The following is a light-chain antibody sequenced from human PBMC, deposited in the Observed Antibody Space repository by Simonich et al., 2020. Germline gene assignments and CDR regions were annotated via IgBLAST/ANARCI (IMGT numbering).Light chain of an antibody. CDR2: KDS. V-gene: IGLV3-27*01. Sequence: SYELTQPPSVSVSPGQTARITFSGDALPKQYAYWYQQKPGQAPVLVIYKDSERPSGIPGGFSGSSSGTTVTLTISGAQVEDEADYYCYSAADNNLVFGGGTKLTVL. CDR1: ALPKQY. J-gene: IGLJ3*02. CDR3: YSAADNNLV.